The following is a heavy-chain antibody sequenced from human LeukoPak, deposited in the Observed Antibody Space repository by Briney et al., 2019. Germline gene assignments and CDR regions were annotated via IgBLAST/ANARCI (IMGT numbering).Heavy chain of an antibody. CDR3: VKGRISEDGLDF. D-gene: IGHD6-13*01. Sequence: GGSLRLSCAASGFTFSRSAMTWVRQPPGKGLDWVSSISSSGNTYYADSVKGRFTISRDNSKNMLYLQMNSLRAEDTAVYYCVKGRISEDGLDFWGQGTLVTVSS. J-gene: IGHJ4*02. CDR2: ISSSGNT. V-gene: IGHV3-23*01. CDR1: GFTFSRSA.